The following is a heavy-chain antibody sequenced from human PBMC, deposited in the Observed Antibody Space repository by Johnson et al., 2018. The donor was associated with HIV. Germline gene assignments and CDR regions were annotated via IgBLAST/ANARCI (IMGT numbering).Heavy chain of an antibody. Sequence: QEQLVESGGGVVQPGGSLRLSCAASDFTFSSYGMHWVRQAPGKGLEWVTFIQYDGSNKYYADSVKGRFTISRDNSKNTVYLQMNSLRAEDTAVYYCAKDFNEWVAWIQLWAPAFDIWGQGTMVTVS. V-gene: IGHV3-30*02. CDR3: AKDFNEWVAWIQLWAPAFDI. D-gene: IGHD5-18*01. CDR2: IQYDGSNK. J-gene: IGHJ3*02. CDR1: DFTFSSYG.